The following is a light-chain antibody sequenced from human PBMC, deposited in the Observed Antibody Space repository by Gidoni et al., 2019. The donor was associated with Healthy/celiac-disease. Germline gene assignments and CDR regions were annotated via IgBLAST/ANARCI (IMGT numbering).Light chain of an antibody. CDR2: AAS. CDR1: QSISSY. J-gene: IGKJ2*01. V-gene: IGKV1-39*01. Sequence: DIQMTQSPSSLSASVGDRVTITCRASQSISSYLNWYQQKPGKAPKLLIYAASSLQSGVPSRFSGSESATDFTLPISSLQPEDLATYNCHRSNPPPRTFGQGTKL. CDR3: HRSNPPPRT.